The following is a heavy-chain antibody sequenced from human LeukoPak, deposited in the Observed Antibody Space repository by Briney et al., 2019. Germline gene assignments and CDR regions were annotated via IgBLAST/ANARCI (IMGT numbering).Heavy chain of an antibody. Sequence: SETLSLTCSVSGASVSSGSYYWNWIRQPPGKELEWIGYIYYSGTTNYNPSLKSRVTISVDTSKNQFSLKVSSVTAADTAVYYCARSIAARRGYYFDYWGQGTLVTVSS. CDR1: GASVSSGSYY. CDR3: ARSIAARRGYYFDY. V-gene: IGHV4-61*01. CDR2: IYYSGTT. J-gene: IGHJ4*02. D-gene: IGHD6-6*01.